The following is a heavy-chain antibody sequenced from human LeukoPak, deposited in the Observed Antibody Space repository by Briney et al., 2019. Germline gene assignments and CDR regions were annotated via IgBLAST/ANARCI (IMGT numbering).Heavy chain of an antibody. Sequence: GGSLRLSCAASGFTFSSYAMSWVRQAPGKGLEWVSGISDSGGSTYYADSVKGRFTISRDNSKNTLHLQMNGLRAEDTAAYYCARDETMVRGGPRPYWGQGTLVTISS. CDR2: ISDSGGST. CDR3: ARDETMVRGGPRPY. CDR1: GFTFSSYA. V-gene: IGHV3-23*01. D-gene: IGHD3-10*01. J-gene: IGHJ4*02.